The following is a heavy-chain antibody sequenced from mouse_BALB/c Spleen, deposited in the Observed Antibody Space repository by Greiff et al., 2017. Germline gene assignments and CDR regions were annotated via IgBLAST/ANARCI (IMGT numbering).Heavy chain of an antibody. D-gene: IGHD1-1*01. V-gene: IGHV1-54*03. CDR1: GYAFTNYL. CDR3: ARRDGSSPFDY. CDR2: INPGSGGT. Sequence: QVQLQQSGAELVRPGTSVKVSCKASGYAFTNYLIEWVKQRPGQGLEWIGVINPGSGGTNYNEKFKGKATLTADKSSSTAYMQLSSLTSDDSAVYFCARRDGSSPFDYWGQGTTLTVSS. J-gene: IGHJ2*01.